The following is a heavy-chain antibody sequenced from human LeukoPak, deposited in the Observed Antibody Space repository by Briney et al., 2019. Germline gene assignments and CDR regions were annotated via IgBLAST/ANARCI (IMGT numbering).Heavy chain of an antibody. CDR1: GFTFSSYA. J-gene: IGHJ4*02. Sequence: GRSLRLSCAASGFTFSSYAMRWFRQAPGKGLEWVAVISYDGSNKYYADSVKGRFTISRDNSKNTLYLQMNSLRAEDTAVYYCAKDWRPLPPRGVYSYGYDYWGQGTLVTVSS. D-gene: IGHD5-18*01. CDR3: AKDWRPLPPRGVYSYGYDY. CDR2: ISYDGSNK. V-gene: IGHV3-30-3*01.